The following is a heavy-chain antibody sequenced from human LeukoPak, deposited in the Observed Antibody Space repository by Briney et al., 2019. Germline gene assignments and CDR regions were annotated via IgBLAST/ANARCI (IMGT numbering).Heavy chain of an antibody. J-gene: IGHJ6*03. V-gene: IGHV3-30*01. CDR3: ARDPVAAAENYYYYMDV. D-gene: IGHD6-13*01. CDR1: GFTFSSYA. Sequence: GRSLRLSCAASGFTFSSYAMHWVRQAPGKGLEWVAVISYDGSNKYYADSVKGRFTISRDNSKNTLYLQMNSLRAEDTAVYYCARDPVAAAENYYYYMDVWGKGTTVTVSS. CDR2: ISYDGSNK.